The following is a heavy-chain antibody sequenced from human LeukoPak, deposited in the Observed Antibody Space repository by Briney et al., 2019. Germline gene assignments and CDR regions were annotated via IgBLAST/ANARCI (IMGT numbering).Heavy chain of an antibody. CDR3: ARVTFNYFGSGDAFDI. Sequence: GGSLRLSCAASGFTVSSNYMSWVRQAPGKGLEWVSIIYSDGSTYYADSVKGRFTISRDNSKNTLYLQMNSLRAADTAVYYCARVTFNYFGSGDAFDIWGQGTMVTVSS. CDR1: GFTVSSNY. D-gene: IGHD3-10*01. V-gene: IGHV3-66*01. J-gene: IGHJ3*02. CDR2: IYSDGST.